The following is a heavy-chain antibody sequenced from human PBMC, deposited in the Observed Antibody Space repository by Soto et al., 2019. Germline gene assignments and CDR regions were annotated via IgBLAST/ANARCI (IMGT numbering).Heavy chain of an antibody. J-gene: IGHJ4*02. CDR3: ARDHPRRGSGSSGGFDS. CDR1: GFTFSSYA. CDR2: ISSNGGST. V-gene: IGHV3-64*01. Sequence: EVQLVESGGGLVQPGGSLRLSCAASGFTFSSYAMHWVRQAPGKGLEYVSAISSNGGSTYYANSVKGRFTISRDNSKNTLYLQVGGLRAEDMAGYYCARDHPRRGSGSSGGFDSWGQGTLVTVSS. D-gene: IGHD1-26*01.